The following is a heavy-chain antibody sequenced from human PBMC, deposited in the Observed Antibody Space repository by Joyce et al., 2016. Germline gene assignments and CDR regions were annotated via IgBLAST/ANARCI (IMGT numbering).Heavy chain of an antibody. J-gene: IGHJ5*01. CDR1: GGSISSAHW. Sequence: QVQLQESGPGLVKPSGTLSLTCAVSGGSISSAHWWSWSRQPPGKGLEWIGEIYLGGSTTDNPALMSRVTISVDKSKNQLSLKMNAVTAADTAVYYCARNGAYSQDSWGQGTLVTVSS. D-gene: IGHD5-12*01. CDR2: IYLGGST. CDR3: ARNGAYSQDS. V-gene: IGHV4-4*02.